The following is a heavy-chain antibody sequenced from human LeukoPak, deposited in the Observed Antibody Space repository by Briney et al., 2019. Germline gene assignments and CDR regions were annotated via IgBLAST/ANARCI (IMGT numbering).Heavy chain of an antibody. CDR3: ARAVAGTDYYMDV. V-gene: IGHV4-34*01. CDR1: GGSFSGYY. J-gene: IGHJ6*03. CDR2: INHSGST. D-gene: IGHD6-19*01. Sequence: SETLSLTCAVYGGSFSGYYWSWIRQPPGKGLEWIGEINHSGSTNYNPSLKSRVTISVDTSKNQFSLKLSSVTAADTAVYYCARAVAGTDYYMDVWGKGTTVTIS.